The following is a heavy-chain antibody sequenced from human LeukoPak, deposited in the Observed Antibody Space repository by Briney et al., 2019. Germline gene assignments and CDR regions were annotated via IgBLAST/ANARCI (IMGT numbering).Heavy chain of an antibody. V-gene: IGHV4-38-2*02. CDR1: GYSISSGYY. D-gene: IGHD6-13*01. CDR2: IYHSGST. J-gene: IGHJ4*02. Sequence: SETLSLTCTVSGYSISSGYYWGWIRQPPGKGLEWIGSIYHSGSTYYNPSLKSRVTISVDTSKNQFSLKLSSVTAADTAVYYCARGDAGTSWYYFDYWGQGTLVTVSS. CDR3: ARGDAGTSWYYFDY.